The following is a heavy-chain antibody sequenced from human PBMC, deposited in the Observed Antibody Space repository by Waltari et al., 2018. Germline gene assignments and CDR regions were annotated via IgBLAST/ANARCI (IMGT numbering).Heavy chain of an antibody. D-gene: IGHD3-16*01. V-gene: IGHV1-69*04. J-gene: IGHJ4*02. CDR1: GGTFSSYA. CDR2: VIPIPGIA. CDR3: ARDPPYRLGGY. Sequence: QVQLVQSGAEVKKPGSSVKVSCKASGGTFSSYALSWVRQAPGQGVEWMGRVIPIPGIADYAQKFQGRGTITADKAPSTAYMELSSLRSEDTAVYYCARDPPYRLGGYWGQGTLVTVSS.